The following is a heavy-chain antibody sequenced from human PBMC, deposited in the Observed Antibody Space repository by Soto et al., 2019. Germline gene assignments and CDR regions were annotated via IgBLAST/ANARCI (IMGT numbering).Heavy chain of an antibody. CDR2: VFYGGT. Sequence: QVHLQESGPEVVKPSETLSLTCSVSGRSMSSNYWSWIRQSPDKGLEWLGYVFYGGTDYNPPLEGGVSMSVETPKSQFSLKLTSVTAADTAVYYCASYRGAFYFDSWGQGIQVTVSS. V-gene: IGHV4-59*01. D-gene: IGHD4-4*01. CDR3: ASYRGAFYFDS. CDR1: GRSMSSNY. J-gene: IGHJ4*02.